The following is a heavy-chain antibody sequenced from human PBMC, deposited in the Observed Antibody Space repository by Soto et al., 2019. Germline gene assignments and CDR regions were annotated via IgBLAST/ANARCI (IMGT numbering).Heavy chain of an antibody. D-gene: IGHD2-15*01. Sequence: QVQLQQWGAGLLKPSGTLSLTCAVYGGSFSGYYWSWIRQPPGKGLEWIGEINHSGSTNYNPSLKSRVTISVDTSKNQFSLKLSSVTAADTAVYYCARGWRGGSDFDLWGRGTLVTVSS. CDR2: INHSGST. J-gene: IGHJ2*01. V-gene: IGHV4-34*01. CDR3: ARGWRGGSDFDL. CDR1: GGSFSGYY.